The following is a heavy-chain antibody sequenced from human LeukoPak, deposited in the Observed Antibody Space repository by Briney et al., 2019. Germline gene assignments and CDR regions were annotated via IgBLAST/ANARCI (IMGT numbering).Heavy chain of an antibody. D-gene: IGHD4-17*01. CDR2: INHSGST. J-gene: IGHJ4*02. Sequence: SETPSPTRPFSGGSLSRGGNYWSWVRQHPGKGLGWIGEINHSGSTNYNPSLKSRVTISVDTSKNQFSLKLSSVTAADTAVYYCARELATVTNYFDYWGQGTLVTVSS. CDR1: GGSLSRGGNY. CDR3: ARELATVTNYFDY. V-gene: IGHV4-34*01.